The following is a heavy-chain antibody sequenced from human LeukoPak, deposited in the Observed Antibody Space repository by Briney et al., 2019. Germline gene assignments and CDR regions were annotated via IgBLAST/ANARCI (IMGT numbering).Heavy chain of an antibody. CDR3: ARHIAAASHHSRFYYYYMDV. CDR1: GYSFTSYW. Sequence: GESLKISCKGSGYSFTSYWIGWVRPMPGKGLEWGGFIYPRSADTRYSPSVQGRFTISADKSISTAYLQWSSLRASDTATYYCARHIAAASHHSRFYYYYMDVWGKGTTVTVSS. V-gene: IGHV5-51*01. J-gene: IGHJ6*03. CDR2: IYPRSADT. D-gene: IGHD6-13*01.